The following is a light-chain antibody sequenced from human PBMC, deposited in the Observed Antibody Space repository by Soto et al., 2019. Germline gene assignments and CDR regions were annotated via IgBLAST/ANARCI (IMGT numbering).Light chain of an antibody. CDR2: EVS. J-gene: IGLJ1*01. Sequence: QSALAQPAYVSGSPGQSITISCTGTSSDVGGYNYVSWYQQYPGKAPKLMIYEVSNRPSGVSNRFSGSKSGNTASLTISGLQAEDEADYYCTSYIRSSSLDYVFGTGTKVTGL. CDR1: SSDVGGYNY. V-gene: IGLV2-14*01. CDR3: TSYIRSSSLDYV.